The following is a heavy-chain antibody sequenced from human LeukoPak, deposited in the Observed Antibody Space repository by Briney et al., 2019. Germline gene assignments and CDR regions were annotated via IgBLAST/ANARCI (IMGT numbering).Heavy chain of an antibody. Sequence: SETLSLTCAVSGGSISSAGYSWSWIRQPPGRGLEWIGYIYHSGSTYYNPSLKSRVTISVDRSKNQFSLKLSSVTAADTAVYYCAREYYYGSGSYSWFDPWGQGTLVTVSS. D-gene: IGHD3-10*01. V-gene: IGHV4-30-2*01. CDR3: AREYYYGSGSYSWFDP. CDR2: IYHSGST. CDR1: GGSISSAGYS. J-gene: IGHJ5*02.